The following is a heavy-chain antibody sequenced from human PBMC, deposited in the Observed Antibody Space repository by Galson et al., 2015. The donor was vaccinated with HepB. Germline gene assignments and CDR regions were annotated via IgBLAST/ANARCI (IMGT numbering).Heavy chain of an antibody. Sequence: SLRLSCAASGFTFSSYAMSWVRQAPGKGLEWVSAISGSGGSTYYADSVKGRFTISRDNSKNALYLQMNSLRAEDTAVYYCASDVLLWFGESGPDYWGQGTLVTVSS. V-gene: IGHV3-23*01. D-gene: IGHD3-10*01. J-gene: IGHJ4*02. CDR1: GFTFSSYA. CDR2: ISGSGGST. CDR3: ASDVLLWFGESGPDY.